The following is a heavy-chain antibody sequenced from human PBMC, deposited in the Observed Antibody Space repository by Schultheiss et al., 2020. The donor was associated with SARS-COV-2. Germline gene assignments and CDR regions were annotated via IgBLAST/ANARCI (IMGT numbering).Heavy chain of an antibody. CDR1: GFTFSSSW. D-gene: IGHD3-16*01. Sequence: GGSLRLSCAASGFTFSSSWMNWVRQAPGKGLEWVANIKQDESEKYYVDSVKGRFTISRDNAKNSLYLQMNSLRAEDTAVYYCAREPSYDPFDYWGQGTLVTVSS. CDR2: IKQDESEK. J-gene: IGHJ4*02. CDR3: AREPSYDPFDY. V-gene: IGHV3-7*03.